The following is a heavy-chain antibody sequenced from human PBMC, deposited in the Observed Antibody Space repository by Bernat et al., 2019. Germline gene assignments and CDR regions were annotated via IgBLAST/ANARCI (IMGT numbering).Heavy chain of an antibody. J-gene: IGHJ5*02. CDR2: ISYDGSNK. CDR1: GFTFSSYA. CDR3: AGDRSSGWYWSRGWFDP. D-gene: IGHD6-19*01. Sequence: QVQLVESGGGVVQPGRSLRLSCAASGFTFSSYAMHWVRQAPGKGLEWVAVISYDGSNKYYADSVKGRFTISRDNSKNTLYLQMNSLRAEDTAVYYCAGDRSSGWYWSRGWFDPWGQGTLVTVSS. V-gene: IGHV3-30-3*01.